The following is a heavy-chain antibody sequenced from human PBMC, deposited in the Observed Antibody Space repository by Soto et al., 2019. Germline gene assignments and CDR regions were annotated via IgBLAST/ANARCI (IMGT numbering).Heavy chain of an antibody. CDR2: IWYDGSNK. Sequence: QMQLVESGGGVVQPGGSLRLSCAASGFTFTNYGMHWVRQAPGKGLEWVAIIWYDGSNKYYADSVKGRFTISRDNSENTVTLQMNSLRAEDTAVYYCAAGEPLHYRGQGTLVTVSS. CDR1: GFTFTNYG. CDR3: AAGEPLHY. D-gene: IGHD3-10*01. J-gene: IGHJ4*01. V-gene: IGHV3-33*01.